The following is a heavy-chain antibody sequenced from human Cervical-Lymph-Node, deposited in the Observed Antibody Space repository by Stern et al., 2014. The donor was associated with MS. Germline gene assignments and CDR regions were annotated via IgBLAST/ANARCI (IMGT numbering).Heavy chain of an antibody. Sequence: QVPLRESGLTLVKPTQTLTLTCTFSGFSLSTSGVGVGWIRQPPGKALESLAIIYWDADKRYSPSLKSRITITKDASQNQVVLIMTNMDPVDTATYYCAHRLEDGCSLPSAFDIWGQGTMVTVSS. CDR3: AHRLEDGCSLPSAFDI. D-gene: IGHD5-24*01. CDR2: IYWDADK. J-gene: IGHJ3*02. V-gene: IGHV2-5*02. CDR1: GFSLSTSGVG.